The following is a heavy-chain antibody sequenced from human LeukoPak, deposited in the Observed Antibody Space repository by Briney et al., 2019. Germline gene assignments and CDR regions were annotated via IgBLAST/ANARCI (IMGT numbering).Heavy chain of an antibody. CDR1: GFTFSGSA. J-gene: IGHJ2*01. D-gene: IGHD2-15*01. CDR2: IRSKANSYAT. Sequence: GGSLRLSCAASGFTFSGSATHWVRQASGKGLEWVGRIRSKANSYATAYAASVKGRFTISRDDSKNTAYLQMNSLKTEDTAVYYCTRRGVVAALHYWYFDLWGRGTLVTVSS. CDR3: TRRGVVAALHYWYFDL. V-gene: IGHV3-73*01.